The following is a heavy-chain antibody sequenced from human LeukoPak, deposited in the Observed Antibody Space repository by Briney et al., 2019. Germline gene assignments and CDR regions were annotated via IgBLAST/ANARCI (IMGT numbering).Heavy chain of an antibody. CDR3: ARFGSMGATTAFDI. V-gene: IGHV1-2*02. D-gene: IGHD1-26*01. CDR1: GYTFTGYY. Sequence: GASVKVSCKASGYTFTGYYMHWVRQAPGQGHEWMGWINPNSGGTNYAQKFQGRVTMTRDTSISTAYMELSRLRSDDTAVYYCARFGSMGATTAFDIWGQGTMVTVSS. CDR2: INPNSGGT. J-gene: IGHJ3*02.